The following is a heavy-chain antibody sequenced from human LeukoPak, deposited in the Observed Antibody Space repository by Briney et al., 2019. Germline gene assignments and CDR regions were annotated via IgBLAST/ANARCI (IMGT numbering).Heavy chain of an antibody. D-gene: IGHD1-26*01. J-gene: IGHJ4*02. CDR2: ISYDGSNK. Sequence: GGSLRLSCAASGFTFSSYAMHWVRQAPGKGLEWVAVISYDGSNKYYADSVKGRFTISRDNSKNTLYLQMNTLRPEDTAVYYCARDVRGGTDEEGDYWGQGTLVTVSS. CDR1: GFTFSSYA. V-gene: IGHV3-30*04. CDR3: ARDVRGGTDEEGDY.